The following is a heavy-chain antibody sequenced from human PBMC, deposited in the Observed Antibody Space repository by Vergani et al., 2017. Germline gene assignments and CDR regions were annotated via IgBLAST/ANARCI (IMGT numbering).Heavy chain of an antibody. CDR1: GFTFSNAW. CDR3: TTFGFDP. V-gene: IGHV3-15*01. J-gene: IGHJ5*02. CDR2: IKSTSNGGTT. Sequence: EVQLVQSGGGLVKPGGSLRLSCAASGFTFSNAWMSWVRQAPGKGLEWVGRIKSTSNGGTTDYAAPVKGRFIISRDDSKNTLFLQMNSLKTEDKAVYYCTTFGFDPWGQGTLVTVSS.